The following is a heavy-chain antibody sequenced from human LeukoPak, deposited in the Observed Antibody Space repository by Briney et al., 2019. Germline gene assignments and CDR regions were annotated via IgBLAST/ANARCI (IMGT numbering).Heavy chain of an antibody. CDR1: GGSVSSSSYY. CDR3: ARRGDSSGVDY. Sequence: SETLSLTCTVYGGSVSSSSYYWGWIRQPPGKGLEWIRSIYYSGSTYYNPSLKSRVTISVDTSQNQFSLKLSSVTAADTAVYYCARRGDSSGVDYWGQGTLVTVSS. D-gene: IGHD3-22*01. V-gene: IGHV4-39*01. J-gene: IGHJ4*02. CDR2: IYYSGST.